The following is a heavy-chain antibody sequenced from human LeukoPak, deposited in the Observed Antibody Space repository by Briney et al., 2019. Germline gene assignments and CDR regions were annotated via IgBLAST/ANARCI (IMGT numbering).Heavy chain of an antibody. D-gene: IGHD5-24*01. CDR2: IGSTGIT. CDR3: ARHRRDASNVSFYGMDV. J-gene: IGHJ6*02. Sequence: GGSLRLFCGASVFTFSRYDILWVRRAAGKGVVWVSAIGSTGITYYPDSVKGRFTISRDDVKTSVYLEMNRLRAEDTAVYFCARHRRDASNVSFYGMDVWGQGTTVTVSS. V-gene: IGHV3-13*01. CDR1: VFTFSRYD.